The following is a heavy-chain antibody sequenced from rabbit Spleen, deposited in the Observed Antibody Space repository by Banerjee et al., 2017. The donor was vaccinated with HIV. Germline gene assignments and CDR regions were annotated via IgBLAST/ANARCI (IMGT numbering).Heavy chain of an antibody. V-gene: IGHV1S45*01. CDR3: ARDTGSSFSSYGMDL. D-gene: IGHD8-1*01. CDR1: GFSFSSSYY. J-gene: IGHJ6*01. CDR2: IATSSSGFT. Sequence: QEQLVESGGDLVQPEGSLTLTCTASGFSFSSSYYMCWVRQAPGKGLEWISCIATSSSGFTYSATWAKGRFTCSKTSSTTVTLQMTSLTVADTATYFCARDTGSSFSSYGMDLWGQGTLVTVS.